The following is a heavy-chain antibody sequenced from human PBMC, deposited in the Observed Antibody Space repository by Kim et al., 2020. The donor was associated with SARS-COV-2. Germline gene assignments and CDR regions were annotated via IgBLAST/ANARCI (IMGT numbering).Heavy chain of an antibody. Sequence: SETLSLTCTVSTGSFTNSGFKWGWIRQPPGKGLEWVGLIFDADTTYINPSLKSRVTISEDTSKSQFALQLASVTAADTAMYYCVKLMYNIGWYDFDYWGQGILASVSS. CDR3: VKLMYNIGWYDFDY. V-gene: IGHV4-39*01. D-gene: IGHD6-19*01. CDR2: IFDADTT. CDR1: TGSFTNSGFK. J-gene: IGHJ4*02.